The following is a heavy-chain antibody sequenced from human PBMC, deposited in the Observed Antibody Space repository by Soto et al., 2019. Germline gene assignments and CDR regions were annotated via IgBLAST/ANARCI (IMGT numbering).Heavy chain of an antibody. J-gene: IGHJ3*02. CDR3: AREMYNWNPDAFDI. CDR1: GDSVSSNSAA. V-gene: IGHV6-1*01. D-gene: IGHD1-20*01. CDR2: TYYRSKWYN. Sequence: SQTLSLTCAISGDSVSSNSAAWNCIRQSPSRGLEWLGRTYYRSKWYNDYAVSVKSRITINPDTSKNQFSLQLNSVTPEDTAVYYCAREMYNWNPDAFDIWGQGTMVTVSS.